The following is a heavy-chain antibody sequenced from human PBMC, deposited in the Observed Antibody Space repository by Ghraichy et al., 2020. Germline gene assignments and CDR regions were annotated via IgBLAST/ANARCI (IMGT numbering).Heavy chain of an antibody. J-gene: IGHJ4*02. CDR2: INPSGGST. CDR1: GYTFTSYY. CDR3: ARLTNWNYVSGYFDY. D-gene: IGHD1-7*01. Sequence: ASVKVSCKASGYTFTSYYMHWVRQAPGQGLEWMGIINPSGGSTSYAQKFQGRVTMTRDTSTSTVYMELSSLRSEDTAVYYCARLTNWNYVSGYFDYWGQGTLVTVSS. V-gene: IGHV1-46*03.